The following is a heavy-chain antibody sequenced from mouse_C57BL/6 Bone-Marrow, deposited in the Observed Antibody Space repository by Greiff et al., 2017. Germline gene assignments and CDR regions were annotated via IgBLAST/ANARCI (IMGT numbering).Heavy chain of an antibody. CDR2: IWGVRST. Sequence: VQGVESVPGLVAPSQSLSITCTVSGFSLTSSGVDWVRQSPGKGLEWLGVIWGVRSTNYNSALNSRLSISKDNSKSEVFLKMNSLQTDDTAMYYCASGYDYGGCAYWGQGTLVTVSA. V-gene: IGHV2-6*01. CDR1: GFSLTSSG. J-gene: IGHJ3*01. CDR3: ASGYDYGGCAY. D-gene: IGHD2-4*01.